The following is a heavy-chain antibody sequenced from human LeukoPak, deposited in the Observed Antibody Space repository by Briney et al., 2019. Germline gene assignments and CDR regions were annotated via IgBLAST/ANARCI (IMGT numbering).Heavy chain of an antibody. CDR3: ARDPGGYYGSGSYSY. CDR2: INPNSGGT. CDR1: GYTFTGYY. D-gene: IGHD3-10*01. V-gene: IGHV1-2*02. Sequence: ASVKVSCKASGYTFTGYYMHWVRQAPGQGLEWMGWINPNSGGTNYAQKFQGRVTMTRDTSISTAYMELSRLRSDDTAVYYCARDPGGYYGSGSYSYWGQGTLVTVSS. J-gene: IGHJ4*02.